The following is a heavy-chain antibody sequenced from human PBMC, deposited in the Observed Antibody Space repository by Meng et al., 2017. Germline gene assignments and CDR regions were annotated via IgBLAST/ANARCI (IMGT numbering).Heavy chain of an antibody. V-gene: IGHV4-34*01. D-gene: IGHD3-10*01. J-gene: IGHJ5*02. Sequence: VELQKWRAGLLQTWETLSLTCAVYGGSFSGYYWSGIRQPPGKGLEWIGEINHSGSTNYNPSLKSRVTVSVDTSKNQFSLKLSSVTAADTAVYYCARKFTMVRGIYNWFDPWGQGTLVTVSS. CDR2: INHSGST. CDR1: GGSFSGYY. CDR3: ARKFTMVRGIYNWFDP.